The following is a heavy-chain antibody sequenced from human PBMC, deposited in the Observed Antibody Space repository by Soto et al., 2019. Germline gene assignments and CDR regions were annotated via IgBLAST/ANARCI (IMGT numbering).Heavy chain of an antibody. CDR2: IRYDGSNK. D-gene: IGHD3-22*01. V-gene: IGHV3-33*01. CDR1: GFTFSSYG. J-gene: IGHJ4*02. CDR3: ARDGRLDDSSGYFSTPFDY. Sequence: QVQLVESGGGVVQPGRSLRLSCAASGFTFSSYGVHWVRQAPGKGLEWVAVIRYDGSNKYYSDSVKGRFTISRDNSRNTLYLQMNSLGAEDTAVYYCARDGRLDDSSGYFSTPFDYWGQGTLVTVSS.